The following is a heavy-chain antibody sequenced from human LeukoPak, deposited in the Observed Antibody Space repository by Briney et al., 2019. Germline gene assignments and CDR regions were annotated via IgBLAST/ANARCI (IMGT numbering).Heavy chain of an antibody. D-gene: IGHD2-21*02. V-gene: IGHV3-23*01. CDR2: ISGSGGST. J-gene: IGHJ5*02. CDR1: GFTFSSYS. Sequence: PGGSLRLSCAASGFTFSSYSMNWVRRAPGKGLEWVSAISGSGGSTYYADSVKGRFTISRDNSKNTLYLQMNSLRAEDTAVYYCANRLLWWRPTWSQGTLVTVSS. CDR3: ANRLLWWRPT.